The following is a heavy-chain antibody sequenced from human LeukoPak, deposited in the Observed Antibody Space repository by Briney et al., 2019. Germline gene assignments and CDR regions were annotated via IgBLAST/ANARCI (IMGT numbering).Heavy chain of an antibody. CDR3: ARDGGEELSPMRYYYYYMDV. CDR1: GGSISSGSYY. J-gene: IGHJ6*03. Sequence: PSETLSLTCTVSGGSISSGSYYWSWIRQPAGKGLEWIGRIYTSGSTYYNPSLKSRVTISVDTSKNQFSLKLSSVTAADTAVYYCARDGGEELSPMRYYYYYMDVWGKGTTVTVSS. D-gene: IGHD1-7*01. V-gene: IGHV4-61*02. CDR2: IYTSGST.